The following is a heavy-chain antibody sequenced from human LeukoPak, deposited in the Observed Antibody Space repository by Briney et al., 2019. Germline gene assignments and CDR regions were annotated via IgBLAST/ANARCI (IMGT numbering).Heavy chain of an antibody. CDR1: GFTFSSYS. CDR2: ISRSSSTI. Sequence: QPGGSLRLSCAASGFTFSSYSMNWVRQAPGKGLEWVSYISRSSSTIYYADSVKGRFTISRDNAKNSLYLQMNSLRDEDTAVYYCARDRGYRSSTNCYLYYFDYWGQGTLVTVSS. J-gene: IGHJ4*02. D-gene: IGHD2-2*01. CDR3: ARDRGYRSSTNCYLYYFDY. V-gene: IGHV3-48*02.